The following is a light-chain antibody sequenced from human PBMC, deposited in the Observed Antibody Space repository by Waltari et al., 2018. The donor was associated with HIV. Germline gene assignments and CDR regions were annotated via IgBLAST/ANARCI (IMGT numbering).Light chain of an antibody. Sequence: QSALTQPASVSGSPGQSITISCTGTSGDVGGYNFFSWYQQHPGKTPKLIIYEVTYRPSGVSDRFSGSKSGNTASLTISGLQAEDEADYYCCSYTSSNTYDFGTGTTVTVL. CDR3: CSYTSSNTYD. J-gene: IGLJ1*01. V-gene: IGLV2-14*03. CDR2: EVT. CDR1: SGDVGGYNF.